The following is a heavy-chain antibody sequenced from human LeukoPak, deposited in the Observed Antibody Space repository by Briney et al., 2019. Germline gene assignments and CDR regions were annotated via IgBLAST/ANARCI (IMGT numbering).Heavy chain of an antibody. D-gene: IGHD6-19*01. J-gene: IGHJ4*02. CDR3: ARQVAGIGLYYFDY. V-gene: IGHV4-39*01. CDR1: GDSIRSSAYY. CDR2: IYFSGNT. Sequence: SETLSLTCTVSGDSIRSSAYYWGWIRQPPGKGLQWIGSIYFSGNTDYNPSLKSRVTISIDTSKNQFSPKLTSVTAADTAVYYCARQVAGIGLYYFDYWGQGTLATVSS.